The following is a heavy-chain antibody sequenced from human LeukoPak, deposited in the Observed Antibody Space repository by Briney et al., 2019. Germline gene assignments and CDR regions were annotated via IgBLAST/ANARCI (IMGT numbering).Heavy chain of an antibody. J-gene: IGHJ3*02. Sequence: GGSLRLSCAASGFTFSSYAMSWVRQAPGKGLEWVSAISGSGGSTYYADSVKGRFSISRDNSKNTVYLQMNRLRGEDTGIYYCARELREHGVFDIWGQGTMVTVSS. D-gene: IGHD1-26*01. CDR1: GFTFSSYA. V-gene: IGHV3-23*01. CDR2: ISGSGGST. CDR3: ARELREHGVFDI.